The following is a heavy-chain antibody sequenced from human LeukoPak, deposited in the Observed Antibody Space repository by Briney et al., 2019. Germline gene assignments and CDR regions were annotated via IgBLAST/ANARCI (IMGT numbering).Heavy chain of an antibody. CDR3: ARGGNSWYADY. Sequence: SKTLSLTCTVSGGSISSYYWSWIRQPPEKGLEWIGYIHYSGSTSYNPSLKSRVTMSVDTSNNQFSLKVSSVTAADTAVYYCARGGNSWYADYWGQGTLVTVSS. CDR1: GGSISSYY. D-gene: IGHD6-13*01. CDR2: IHYSGST. J-gene: IGHJ4*02. V-gene: IGHV4-59*01.